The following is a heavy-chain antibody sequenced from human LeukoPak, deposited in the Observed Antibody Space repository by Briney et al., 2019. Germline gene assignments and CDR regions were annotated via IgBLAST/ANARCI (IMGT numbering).Heavy chain of an antibody. J-gene: IGHJ6*03. CDR3: ARLTGTSYYYFYFMDV. CDR1: GGSISSGSYY. Sequence: SQTLSLTCTVSGGSISSGSYYWSWIRQPAGKGLEWIGSIYYSGSTYYNASLKSRVTISVDTSKNQFSLKLNSVTAADTAVYYCARLTGTSYYYFYFMDVWGKGTTVTVSS. D-gene: IGHD1-1*01. V-gene: IGHV4-39*01. CDR2: IYYSGST.